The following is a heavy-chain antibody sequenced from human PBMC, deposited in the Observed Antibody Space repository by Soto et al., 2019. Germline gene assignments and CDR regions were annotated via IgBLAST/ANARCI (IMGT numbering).Heavy chain of an antibody. J-gene: IGHJ5*02. V-gene: IGHV4-39*01. Sequence: SETLSLTCTVSGGSISSSSYYWGWIRQPPGKGLEWIGSIYYSGSTYYNPSLKSRVTIPLDTSKNHFSLKLRCVTAADTAVYYCARHVYTPNIAAFNWFDPWGQGTLVTVSS. CDR1: GGSISSSSYY. CDR2: IYYSGST. D-gene: IGHD6-6*01. CDR3: ARHVYTPNIAAFNWFDP.